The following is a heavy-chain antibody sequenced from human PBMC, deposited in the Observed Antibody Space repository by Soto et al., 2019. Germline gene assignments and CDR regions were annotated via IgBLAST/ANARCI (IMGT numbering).Heavy chain of an antibody. J-gene: IGHJ4*02. V-gene: IGHV1-18*01. Sequence: ASVKVSCKASDCTFTNYGISWVRQAPGQGLEWMGWISAYNGSPNYAQKFQGRVTMTTDTSTSTAYMELRSLRSDDTAVYYCARGGDSSSWYFVSWGQGTLVTVSS. CDR2: ISAYNGSP. CDR3: ARGGDSSSWYFVS. D-gene: IGHD6-13*01. CDR1: DCTFTNYG.